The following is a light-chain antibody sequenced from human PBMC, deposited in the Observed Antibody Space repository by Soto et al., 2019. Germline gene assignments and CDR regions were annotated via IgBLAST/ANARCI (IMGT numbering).Light chain of an antibody. Sequence: ETLMTQSPATLSVSPGERATLSCRASQSVSSNLAWYQQKPGQTPRLLIYDASTRATGIPARFSGSGSGTEFTLTLSSLQSEDVAVYYCQQYNNWPPVTFGQGTRLEIK. CDR1: QSVSSN. CDR2: DAS. CDR3: QQYNNWPPVT. V-gene: IGKV3D-15*01. J-gene: IGKJ5*01.